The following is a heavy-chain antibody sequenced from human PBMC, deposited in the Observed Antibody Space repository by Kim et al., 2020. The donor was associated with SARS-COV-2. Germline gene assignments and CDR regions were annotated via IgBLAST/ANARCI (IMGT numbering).Heavy chain of an antibody. V-gene: IGHV4-34*01. CDR3: ARSYYYGSGSYYTHDAFDI. Sequence: SRVTISVDTSKNQFSLKLSSVTAADTAVYYCARSYYYGSGSYYTHDAFDIWGQGTMVTVSS. J-gene: IGHJ3*02. D-gene: IGHD3-10*01.